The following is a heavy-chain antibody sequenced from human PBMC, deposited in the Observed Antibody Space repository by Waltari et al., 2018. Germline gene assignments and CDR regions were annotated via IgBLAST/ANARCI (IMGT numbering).Heavy chain of an antibody. CDR3: ATKRESSASGFDY. D-gene: IGHD6-19*01. CDR1: GGSLSSSSYY. Sequence: QLQLQESGPGLVKPSETLSFTCTVSGGSLSSSSYYWGWTRQPPGKGLEWIGSIYYSGSTYYNPSLKSRVTISVDTSKNQFSLKLSSVTAADTAVYYCATKRESSASGFDYWGQGTLVTVSS. J-gene: IGHJ4*02. CDR2: IYYSGST. V-gene: IGHV4-39*01.